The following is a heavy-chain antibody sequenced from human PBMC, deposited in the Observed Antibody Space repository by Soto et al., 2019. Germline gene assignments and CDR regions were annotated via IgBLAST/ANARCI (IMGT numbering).Heavy chain of an antibody. Sequence: EVQLVESGGGLVQPGRSLRLSCTASGFTFGDYAMSWFRQAPGKGLEWVGFIRSKAYGGTTEYAASVKGRFTISRDDSKSIAYLQMNSLKTEDTAVYYCTKSGDYDFWNSYYFDYWGQGTLVTVSS. V-gene: IGHV3-49*03. CDR2: IRSKAYGGTT. D-gene: IGHD3-3*01. CDR1: GFTFGDYA. J-gene: IGHJ4*02. CDR3: TKSGDYDFWNSYYFDY.